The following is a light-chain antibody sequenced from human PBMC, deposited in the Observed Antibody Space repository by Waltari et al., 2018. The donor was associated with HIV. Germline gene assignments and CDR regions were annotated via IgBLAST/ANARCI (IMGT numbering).Light chain of an antibody. J-gene: IGKJ4*01. CDR3: QQLKTYPLS. CDR2: SVS. V-gene: IGKV1-9*01. CDR1: QGVGSY. Sequence: IQLTQSPSFLSASVGERLTITCRATQGVGSYLAWYQQKPGKAPNLLIYSVSVLQTGVPSRFSGSGSGTEFTLTSSGLQPEDFATYYCQQLKTYPLSFGGGTKVEIK.